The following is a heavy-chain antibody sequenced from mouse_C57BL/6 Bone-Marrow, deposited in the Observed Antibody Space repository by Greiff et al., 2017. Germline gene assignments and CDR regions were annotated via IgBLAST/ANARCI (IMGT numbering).Heavy chain of an antibody. CDR2: INPNYGTT. CDR3: ARPSLYDGYLRTPHVDV. V-gene: IGHV1-39*01. J-gene: IGHJ1*03. Sequence: VQLKESGPELVKPGASVKISCKASGYSFTDYNMNWVKQSNGKSLEWIGVINPNYGTTSYNQKFKGKATLTVDQSSSTAYMQRNSLTSEDSAVYYCARPSLYDGYLRTPHVDVWGTGTTVTVSS. CDR1: GYSFTDYN. D-gene: IGHD2-3*01.